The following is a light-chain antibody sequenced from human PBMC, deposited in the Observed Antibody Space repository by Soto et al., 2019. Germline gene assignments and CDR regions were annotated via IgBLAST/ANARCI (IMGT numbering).Light chain of an antibody. Sequence: QSVLTQPASVSGSPGQSITISCTGTSSYVGGYNYVSWYQQYPGKVPKLMIYEVSNRPSGVSNRFSGSKSGNTASLTISGLQAEDEADYYCSSYVSGTSWVFGGGTKLTVL. CDR3: SSYVSGTSWV. CDR2: EVS. V-gene: IGLV2-14*01. CDR1: SSYVGGYNY. J-gene: IGLJ3*02.